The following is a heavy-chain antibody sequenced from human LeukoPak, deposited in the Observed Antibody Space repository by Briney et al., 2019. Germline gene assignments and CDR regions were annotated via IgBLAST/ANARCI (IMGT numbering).Heavy chain of an antibody. CDR2: IYYSGST. CDR3: ARGTFGGVISN. J-gene: IGHJ4*02. CDR1: GDSISSDY. Sequence: PSETLSLTCTVSGDSISSDYWNWIRQHPGKGLEWIGYIYYSGSTNYNPSLKSRVTILVDTSKNQFSLNLRSVTAADTAVYYCARGTFGGVISNWGQGTLVTVSS. D-gene: IGHD3-16*02. V-gene: IGHV4-59*01.